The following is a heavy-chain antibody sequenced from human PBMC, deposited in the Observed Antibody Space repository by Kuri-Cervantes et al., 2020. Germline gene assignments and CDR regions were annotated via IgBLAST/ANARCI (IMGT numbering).Heavy chain of an antibody. CDR2: IYTSGSN. Sequence: LRLSCTVSGGSISSSSYYWGWIRQPPGKGLEWIGSIYTSGSNSYNPSLKSRVTMSVDTSKNQFSLKLSSVTAADTAVYYCARGPYGDYPLDYWGQGTLVTVSS. J-gene: IGHJ4*02. V-gene: IGHV4-39*07. CDR1: GGSISSSSYY. D-gene: IGHD4-17*01. CDR3: ARGPYGDYPLDY.